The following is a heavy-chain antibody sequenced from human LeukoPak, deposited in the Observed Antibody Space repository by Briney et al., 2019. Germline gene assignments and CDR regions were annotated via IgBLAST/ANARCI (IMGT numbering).Heavy chain of an antibody. V-gene: IGHV3-21*01. Sequence: PGGSPRLSCAASGFTFSSYSMNWVRQAPGKGLEWVSSISSSSSYIYYADSVRGRFTISRDNAKNSLYLQMNSLRAEDTAVYYCARDPNVDTAMVQDFDYWGQGTLVTVSS. CDR2: ISSSSSYI. CDR3: ARDPNVDTAMVQDFDY. J-gene: IGHJ4*02. D-gene: IGHD5-18*01. CDR1: GFTFSSYS.